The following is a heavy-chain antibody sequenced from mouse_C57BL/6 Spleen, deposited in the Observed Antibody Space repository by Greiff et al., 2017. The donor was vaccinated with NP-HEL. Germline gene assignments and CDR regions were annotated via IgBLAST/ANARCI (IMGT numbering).Heavy chain of an antibody. Sequence: EVQLQQSGPELVKPGASVKMSCKASGYTFTDYNMHWVKQSHGQSLEWIGCINPNNGGTGYNPKFKGKATVTVNNSSTTAYMELRSLTSEDAAVYYCARGGIYVAWFAYWGQGTPVTVSA. CDR2: INPNNGGT. J-gene: IGHJ3*01. CDR1: GYTFTDYN. CDR3: ARGGIYVAWFAY. V-gene: IGHV1-22*01. D-gene: IGHD1-1*02.